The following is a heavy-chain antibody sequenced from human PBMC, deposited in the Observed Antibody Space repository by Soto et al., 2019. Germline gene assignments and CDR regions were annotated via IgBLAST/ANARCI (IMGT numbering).Heavy chain of an antibody. V-gene: IGHV1-69*13. D-gene: IGHD2-8*01. Sequence: SVKVSCKASGVTFSSYAISWVRQAPGQGLEWMGGIIPIFGTANYAQKFQGRVTITADESTITAYMELSSLRSEDTAVYYCASACTNGVCYHFDYWGQGNLVTVSS. J-gene: IGHJ4*02. CDR1: GVTFSSYA. CDR3: ASACTNGVCYHFDY. CDR2: IIPIFGTA.